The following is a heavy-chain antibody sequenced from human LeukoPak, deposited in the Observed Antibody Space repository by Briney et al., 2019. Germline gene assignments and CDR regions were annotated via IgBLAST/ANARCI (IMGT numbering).Heavy chain of an antibody. Sequence: ASVKVSFKASGYTFTCYYMHWVRQAPGQGLEWMGWINPNSGGTNYAQKFQGRVTMTRDTSISTAYMELSRLRSDDTAVYYCARPNYYDSSGYYYPAAFDIWGQGTMVTVSS. D-gene: IGHD3-22*01. CDR2: INPNSGGT. CDR3: ARPNYYDSSGYYYPAAFDI. V-gene: IGHV1-2*02. J-gene: IGHJ3*02. CDR1: GYTFTCYY.